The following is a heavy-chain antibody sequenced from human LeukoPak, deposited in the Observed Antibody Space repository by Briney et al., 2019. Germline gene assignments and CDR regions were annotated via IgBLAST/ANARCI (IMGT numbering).Heavy chain of an antibody. Sequence: GGSLRLSCAASGFTFSSYSMNWVRQAPGKGLEWVSSISSSSSYIYYADSVKGRFTISRDNVKNSLYLQMNSLRAEDTAVYYCARAVHGALDYWGQGTLVTVSS. CDR3: ARAVHGALDY. CDR1: GFTFSSYS. J-gene: IGHJ4*02. CDR2: ISSSSSYI. D-gene: IGHD1-26*01. V-gene: IGHV3-21*01.